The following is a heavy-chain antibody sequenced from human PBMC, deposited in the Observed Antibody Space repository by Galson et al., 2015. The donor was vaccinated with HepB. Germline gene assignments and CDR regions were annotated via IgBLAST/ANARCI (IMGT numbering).Heavy chain of an antibody. CDR3: VRGYSSGLYGDY. J-gene: IGHJ4*02. CDR1: DGSINSPNW. D-gene: IGHD6-19*01. V-gene: IGHV4-4*02. Sequence: ETLSLTCAVSDGSINSPNWWSWVRQPPGKGLEWIGEIYHTGSTYYNPSLTSRVTISVDTSKNQFSLNLNSVTAADTAVYYCVRGYSSGLYGDYWGQGTLVTVSS. CDR2: IYHTGST.